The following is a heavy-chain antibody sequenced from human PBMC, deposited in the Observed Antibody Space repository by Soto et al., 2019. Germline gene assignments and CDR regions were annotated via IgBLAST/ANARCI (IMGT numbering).Heavy chain of an antibody. CDR1: GFTFSSYA. CDR2: ISYDGSNK. J-gene: IGHJ6*04. CDR3: GKKKHV. Sequence: GGSLRLSCAASGFTFSSYAMHWVRQAPGKGLEWVAVISYDGSNKYYADSVKGRFTISRDNSKNTLYLQMDSLRDEDTAVYFFGKKKHVWGKGTTVTVSS. V-gene: IGHV3-30-3*01.